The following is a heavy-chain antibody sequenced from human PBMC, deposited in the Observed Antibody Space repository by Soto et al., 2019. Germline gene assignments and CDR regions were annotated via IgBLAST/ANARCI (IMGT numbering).Heavy chain of an antibody. D-gene: IGHD1-26*01. CDR2: IDGSGNT. Sequence: QVQLQQWGAGLLKPSETLSLTCAVNSESLSGYYWSWIRQSPGKGLEWIGEIDGSGNTNYSPSLRSRVAMSGDTAKNRFSLNLNSVSAADTAAYYCVGARGRLVGFDYWGQGTLVTVSS. J-gene: IGHJ4*02. CDR1: SESLSGYY. CDR3: VGARGRLVGFDY. V-gene: IGHV4-34*01.